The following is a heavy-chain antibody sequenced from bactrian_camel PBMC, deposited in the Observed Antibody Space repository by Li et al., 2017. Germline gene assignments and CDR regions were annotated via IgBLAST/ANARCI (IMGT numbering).Heavy chain of an antibody. D-gene: IGHD6*01. CDR3: AAGRRQVVAGTGTSYCSLKEYDFNY. CDR1: EFTFTRTA. Sequence: HVQLVESGGGSVQSGEFLTLSCTASEFTFTRTALGWFRQAPGKEREGVAAISRDDVTVYRDSAKGRFTISKDSAKTTLNLQIDSAKPEDTAMYFCAAGRRQVVAGTGTSYCSLKEYDFNYWGQGTQVTVS. J-gene: IGHJ4*01. CDR2: ISRDDVT. V-gene: IGHV3S55*01.